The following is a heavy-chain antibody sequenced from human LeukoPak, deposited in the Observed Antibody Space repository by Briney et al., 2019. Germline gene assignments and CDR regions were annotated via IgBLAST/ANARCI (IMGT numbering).Heavy chain of an antibody. CDR2: FRSKAFGGTT. CDR1: GFSFGDYA. V-gene: IGHV3-49*04. D-gene: IGHD6-13*01. J-gene: IGHJ4*02. Sequence: GGSLRLSCIASGFSFGDYAMGWVRQAPGKGLEWVGLFRSKAFGGTTEYAASVTGRFTISRDDSKSIAYLQMNSLETEDTAVYYCTSQIYQEGIAAAGRSDYWGQGTLVTVST. CDR3: TSQIYQEGIAAAGRSDY.